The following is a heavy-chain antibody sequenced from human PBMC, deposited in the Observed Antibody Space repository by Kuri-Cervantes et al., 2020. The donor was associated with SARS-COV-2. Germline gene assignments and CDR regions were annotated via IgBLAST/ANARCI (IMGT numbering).Heavy chain of an antibody. CDR3: ARDPNYYDSSGYYYFDY. J-gene: IGHJ4*02. Sequence: GSLRLSCTVSGGSISSYYWSWIRQPAGKGLEWIGRIYTSGSTNYNPSLKSRVTISVDTSKNQFSLKLSSVTAADTAVYYCARDPNYYDSSGYYYFDYWGQGTLVTVSS. CDR1: GGSISSYY. V-gene: IGHV4-4*07. CDR2: IYTSGST. D-gene: IGHD3-22*01.